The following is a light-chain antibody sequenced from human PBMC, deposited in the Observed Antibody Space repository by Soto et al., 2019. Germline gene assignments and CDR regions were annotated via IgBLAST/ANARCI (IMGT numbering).Light chain of an antibody. Sequence: IELTQSPGTLSLSPGERATLSCRASQSVSSSYLAWYQQKPGQAPRLLIYGASSRATGIPDRFSGSGSGTDFTLTISRLEPEDFAVYYCQQYGSSPPITFGQGTRLEIK. J-gene: IGKJ5*01. V-gene: IGKV3-20*01. CDR1: QSVSSSY. CDR3: QQYGSSPPIT. CDR2: GAS.